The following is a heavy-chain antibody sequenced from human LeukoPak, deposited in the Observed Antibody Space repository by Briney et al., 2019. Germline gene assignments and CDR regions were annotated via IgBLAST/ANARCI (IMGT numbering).Heavy chain of an antibody. CDR1: GFTFSSYA. CDR3: AKGRLLWFWENGPFSFNWFDP. CDR2: ISGSGGST. Sequence: GGSLRLSCAASGFTFSSYAMSWVRQAPGKGLEWVSAISGSGGSTYYADSVKGRFTISRDNSKNTLYLQMNSLRAEDTAVYYCAKGRLLWFWENGPFSFNWFDPWGQGTLVTVSS. J-gene: IGHJ5*02. V-gene: IGHV3-23*01. D-gene: IGHD3-10*01.